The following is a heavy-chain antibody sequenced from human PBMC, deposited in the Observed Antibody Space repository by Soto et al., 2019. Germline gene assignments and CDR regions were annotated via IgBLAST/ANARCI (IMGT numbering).Heavy chain of an antibody. Sequence: PSETLSLTCTVSGGSISSYCWSWIRQPPGKRLEWIGYIYYSGSTNYNPSLKSRVTISVDTSKNQFSLKLSSVTAADTAVYYCARRYGYSFDYWGQGTLVTVS. J-gene: IGHJ4*02. V-gene: IGHV4-59*08. D-gene: IGHD1-1*01. CDR1: GGSISSYC. CDR3: ARRYGYSFDY. CDR2: IYYSGST.